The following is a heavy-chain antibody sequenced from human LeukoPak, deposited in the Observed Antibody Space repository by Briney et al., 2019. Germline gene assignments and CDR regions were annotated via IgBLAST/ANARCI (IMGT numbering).Heavy chain of an antibody. J-gene: IGHJ3*02. Sequence: PSETLSLTCAVYGGSFSGYYWSWIRQPPGKGLEWIGEINHSGSTNYNPSLKSRVTISVDTSKNQFSLKLSSMTAADTAVYYCARSPVSDSSGREPFDIWGQGTMVTVSS. CDR3: ARSPVSDSSGREPFDI. CDR1: GGSFSGYY. CDR2: INHSGST. D-gene: IGHD3-22*01. V-gene: IGHV4-34*01.